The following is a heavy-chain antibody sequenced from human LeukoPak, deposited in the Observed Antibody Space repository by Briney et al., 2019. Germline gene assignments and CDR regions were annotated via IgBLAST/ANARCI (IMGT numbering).Heavy chain of an antibody. CDR2: IYYSGST. CDR1: GGSISSSSYY. J-gene: IGHJ5*02. CDR3: ARQAAAFDP. D-gene: IGHD2-2*01. Sequence: SEILSLTCTVSGGSISSSSYYWGWIRQPPGKGLEWIGSIYYSGSTYYNPSLKSRVTISVDTSKNQFSLKLSSVTAADTAVYYCARQAAAFDPWGQGTLVTVSS. V-gene: IGHV4-39*01.